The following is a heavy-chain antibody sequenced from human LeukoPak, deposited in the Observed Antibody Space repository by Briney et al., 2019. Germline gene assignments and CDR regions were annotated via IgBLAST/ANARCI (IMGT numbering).Heavy chain of an antibody. CDR1: GFTFSDYY. CDR3: VRGAYCNGGSCYGGY. J-gene: IGHJ4*02. Sequence: GGSLRLSCAASGFTFSDYYMSWIRQAPGKGLEWVSYISSSSRYTDYADSVKGRFTLSRDNAKNSLYPQMNSLRAEDTAVYYCVRGAYCNGGSCYGGYWGQGTLVTVSS. V-gene: IGHV3-11*06. D-gene: IGHD2-15*01. CDR2: ISSSSRYT.